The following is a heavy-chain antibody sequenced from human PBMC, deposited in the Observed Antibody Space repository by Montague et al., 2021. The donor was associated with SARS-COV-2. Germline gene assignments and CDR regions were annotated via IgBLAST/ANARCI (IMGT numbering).Heavy chain of an antibody. J-gene: IGHJ4*02. CDR1: GGSISTHF. CDR3: ARETVGDFWIGNYFDY. D-gene: IGHD3-3*01. CDR2: IYASGST. V-gene: IGHV4-4*07. Sequence: SETLSLTCTVSGGSISTHFWNWIRQPAGKGLEWLGRIYASGSTHYNPSLRSRLTMSVDTSKNQFSLRLTSVTAADTAVYYCARETVGDFWIGNYFDYWGQGTLVTVSS.